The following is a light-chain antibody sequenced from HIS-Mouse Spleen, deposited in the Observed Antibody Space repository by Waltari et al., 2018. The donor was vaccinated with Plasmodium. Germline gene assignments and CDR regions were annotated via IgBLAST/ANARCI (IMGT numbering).Light chain of an antibody. J-gene: IGKJ2*01. CDR1: QSISSY. CDR2: DAS. Sequence: EILLTQSPATLSFSPGERATLSCRASQSISSYLAWYQQKPGQAPRLLIYDASNRATGIPARFSGSGSGTDFTLTISSLEPEDFAVYYCQQRSNWPLYTFGQGTKLEIK. V-gene: IGKV3-11*01. CDR3: QQRSNWPLYT.